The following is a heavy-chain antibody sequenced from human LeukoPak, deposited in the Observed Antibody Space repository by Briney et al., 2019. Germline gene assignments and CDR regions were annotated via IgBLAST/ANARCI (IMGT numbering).Heavy chain of an antibody. CDR2: IWYCGSNK. V-gene: IGHV3-33*01. CDR1: GFPFSSYG. CDR3: AMWIQVWKFDY. J-gene: IGHJ4*02. D-gene: IGHD5-18*01. Sequence: PGRPLRLFCGASGFPFSSYGTHWVRQAPGKGLEWVAVIWYCGSNKYYADSVKGRLPNSRDNSKNTLYLQMNSLRAEDTAVYYCAMWIQVWKFDYWGQGTLVTVSS.